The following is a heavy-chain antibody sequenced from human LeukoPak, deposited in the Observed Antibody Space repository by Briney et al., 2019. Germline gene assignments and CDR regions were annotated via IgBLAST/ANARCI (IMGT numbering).Heavy chain of an antibody. CDR2: IYYSGST. D-gene: IGHD3-22*01. V-gene: IGHV4-59*08. CDR3: ARLGGSYFYDSSGYYRGDH. Sequence: SETLSLTCTVSGGSISSYYWSWIRQPPGKGLEWIGYIYYSGSTNYNPSLKSRVTVSVDTSRNQFSLKLSSVTAADTAVYYCARLGGSYFYDSSGYYRGDHWGQGTLVTVSS. CDR1: GGSISSYY. J-gene: IGHJ4*02.